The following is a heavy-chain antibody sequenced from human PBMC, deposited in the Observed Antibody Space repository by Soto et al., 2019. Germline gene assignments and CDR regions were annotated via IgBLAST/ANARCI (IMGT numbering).Heavy chain of an antibody. J-gene: IGHJ5*02. CDR3: ARARRIAVAGNNWFDP. CDR1: GYTFTSYY. V-gene: IGHV1-46*03. D-gene: IGHD6-19*01. Sequence: ASVKVSCKASGYTFTSYYMHWVRQAPGQGLEWMGIINPSGGSTSYAQKFQRRVTMIRDTSTSPVYIELGSLSSEHPALYYCARARRIAVAGNNWFDPWGQGTRVTVS. CDR2: INPSGGST.